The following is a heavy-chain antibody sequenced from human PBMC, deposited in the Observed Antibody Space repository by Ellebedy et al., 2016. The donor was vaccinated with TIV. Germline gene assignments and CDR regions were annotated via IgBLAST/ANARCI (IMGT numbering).Heavy chain of an antibody. CDR3: ARDPGNWFDP. D-gene: IGHD3-10*01. Sequence: AASVKVSCKTSGYTFSDYYLHWVRQAPGQGLEWMGSINPNSGGTHYAHTFQGRVTMTRDTSISTAYMGLSSLRSDDTAVYYCARDPGNWFDPWGQGSLVIVSS. CDR1: GYTFSDYY. J-gene: IGHJ5*02. V-gene: IGHV1-2*07. CDR2: INPNSGGT.